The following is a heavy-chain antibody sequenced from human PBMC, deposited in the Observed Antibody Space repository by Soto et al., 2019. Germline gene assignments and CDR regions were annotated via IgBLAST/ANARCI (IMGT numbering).Heavy chain of an antibody. CDR2: IYYSGST. CDR3: ARQEAVAGTLFDY. V-gene: IGHV4-39*01. J-gene: IGHJ4*02. CDR1: GGSISSSSYY. D-gene: IGHD6-19*01. Sequence: QLQLQESGPGLVKPSETLSLTCTVSGGSISSSSYYWGWIRQPPGKGLEWIGSIYYSGSTYYNPSLKSRVTISLDTSKNQFSLKLSSVTAADTAVYYCARQEAVAGTLFDYWGQGTLVTVSS.